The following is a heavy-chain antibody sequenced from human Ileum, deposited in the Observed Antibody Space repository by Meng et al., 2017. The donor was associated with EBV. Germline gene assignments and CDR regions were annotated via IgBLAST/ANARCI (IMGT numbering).Heavy chain of an antibody. D-gene: IGHD1-1*01. CDR2: VYHRGDT. Sequence: QVHMQESGPGMVKPAGTLSFTCTVSGDSISSDIWWSWVRQPPGKGLEWIGEVYHRGDTNYNPSLKSRVDISVDKSKNQFYLSLFSVTAADTAVYYCGRDQGRELVNHWGQGTLVTVSS. CDR3: GRDQGRELVNH. CDR1: GDSISSDIW. J-gene: IGHJ4*02. V-gene: IGHV4-4*02.